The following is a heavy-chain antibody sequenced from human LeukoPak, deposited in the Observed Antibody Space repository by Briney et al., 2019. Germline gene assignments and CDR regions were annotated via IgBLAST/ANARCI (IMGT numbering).Heavy chain of an antibody. CDR2: ISSGSSYI. V-gene: IGHV3-21*01. Sequence: PGGSLRLSCAASGFTFSSYSMNWVRQAPGKGLEWVSSISSGSSYIYYADSVKGRFTISRDNSKNTLYLQMNSLRAEDTAVYYCARSEELTLRGHFDYWGQGTLVTVSS. D-gene: IGHD1-26*01. J-gene: IGHJ4*02. CDR1: GFTFSSYS. CDR3: ARSEELTLRGHFDY.